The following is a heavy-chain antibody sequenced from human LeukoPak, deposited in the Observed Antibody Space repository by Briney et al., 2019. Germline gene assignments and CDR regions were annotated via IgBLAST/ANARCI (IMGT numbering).Heavy chain of an antibody. CDR3: ARLAGYGGLAWFDP. Sequence: PSETLSLTCAVYGGSFSGYYWSWIRQPPGKGLEWIGEINHSGSTNYNPSLKSRVTISVDTSKNQFPLKLSSVTAADTAVYYCARLAGYGGLAWFDPWGQGTLVTVSS. CDR2: INHSGST. J-gene: IGHJ5*02. V-gene: IGHV4-34*01. D-gene: IGHD5-12*01. CDR1: GGSFSGYY.